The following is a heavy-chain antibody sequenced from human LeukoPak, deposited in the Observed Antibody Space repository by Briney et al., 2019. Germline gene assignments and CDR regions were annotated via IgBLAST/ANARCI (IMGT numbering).Heavy chain of an antibody. Sequence: GGSLRLSCAASGFTFSSYAMNWVRQAPGKGLEWVSAISGSGVSTYYADSVKGRFTISRDNSKNTLYLQMSSLRAEDTAVYYCAKGGSSSSWPYWGQGNLVTVSS. CDR2: ISGSGVST. CDR1: GFTFSSYA. D-gene: IGHD6-13*01. V-gene: IGHV3-23*01. J-gene: IGHJ4*02. CDR3: AKGGSSSSWPY.